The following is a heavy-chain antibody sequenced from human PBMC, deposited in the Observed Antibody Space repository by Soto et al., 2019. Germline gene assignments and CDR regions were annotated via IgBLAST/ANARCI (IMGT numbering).Heavy chain of an antibody. CDR1: GGSISSSNW. CDR2: IYHSGST. J-gene: IGHJ5*02. Sequence: SETLSLTCTVSGGSISSSNWWSWVRQPPGKGLEWIGEIYHSGSTNYNPSLKSRVTISVDKSKNQFSLKLSSVTAADTAVYYCARDSVGRYGWFDPWGQGTLVTVSS. D-gene: IGHD4-17*01. CDR3: ARDSVGRYGWFDP. V-gene: IGHV4-4*02.